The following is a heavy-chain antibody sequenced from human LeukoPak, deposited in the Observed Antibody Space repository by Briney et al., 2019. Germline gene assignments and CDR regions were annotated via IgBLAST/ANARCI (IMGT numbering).Heavy chain of an antibody. CDR1: GFIFNNFW. Sequence: PGGSLRLSCEASGFIFNNFWMSWVRQAPGKGLEWVAKIKYDGSEKYYVDSVKGRFTISRDNAKNSLYLQMNTLRADDTAVYYCANSISLTQWGRGTLVTVSS. CDR3: ANSISLTQ. D-gene: IGHD3-9*01. J-gene: IGHJ4*02. V-gene: IGHV3-7*03. CDR2: IKYDGSEK.